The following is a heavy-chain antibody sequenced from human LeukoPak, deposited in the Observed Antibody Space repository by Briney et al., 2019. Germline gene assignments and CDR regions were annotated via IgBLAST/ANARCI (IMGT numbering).Heavy chain of an antibody. CDR2: INSDGSST. J-gene: IGHJ4*02. D-gene: IGHD4-17*01. CDR1: GFTFSSYW. V-gene: IGHV3-74*01. Sequence: GGSLRLSCAASGFTFSSYWMHWVRQAPGKGLVWVSRINSDGSSTSYADSVKGRFTISRDNAKNTLYLQMNSLRAEDTAVYYCATVAYGATPPDYWGQGTLVTVSS. CDR3: ATVAYGATPPDY.